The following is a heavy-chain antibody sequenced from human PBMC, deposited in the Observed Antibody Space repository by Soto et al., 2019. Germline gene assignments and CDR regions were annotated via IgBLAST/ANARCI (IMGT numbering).Heavy chain of an antibody. Sequence: GGSLRLSXAASGFTFSSYSMNWVRQAPGKGLEWVSYISSSSSTIYYADSVKGRFTISRDNAKNSLYLQMNSLRDEDTAVYYCPSNNPEETDYWGQGTLVTVSS. J-gene: IGHJ4*02. V-gene: IGHV3-48*02. CDR1: GFTFSSYS. CDR2: ISSSSSTI. CDR3: PSNNPEETDY.